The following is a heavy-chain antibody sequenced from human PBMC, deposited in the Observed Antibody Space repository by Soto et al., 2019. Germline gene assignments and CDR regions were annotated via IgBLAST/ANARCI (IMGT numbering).Heavy chain of an antibody. V-gene: IGHV1-18*01. J-gene: IGHJ5*01. D-gene: IGHD6-13*01. CDR3: ARDPVYRLIAAAGTRGGLSWFDS. Sequence: QVQLVQSGAEVKKPGASVKVSCKASGYTFTSYGISWVRQAPGQGLEWMGWISAYNGNTNYAQKLQGRVTMTTDTSTSTANMELRSLSADDTAVYYCARDPVYRLIAAAGTRGGLSWFDSWGQGTLVTVSS. CDR2: ISAYNGNT. CDR1: GYTFTSYG.